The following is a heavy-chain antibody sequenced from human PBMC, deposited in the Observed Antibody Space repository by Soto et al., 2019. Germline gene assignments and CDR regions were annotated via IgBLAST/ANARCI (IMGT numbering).Heavy chain of an antibody. CDR2: TYHSGST. Sequence: PSETLSLTCAVSGGTISSGGYSWSWLRQPPGKGLEWIGYTYHSGSTYYNPSLKSRVTISVDTSNNQVSLQLNSVTPDDTAVYYCARLIGNSWLDSWGQGTLVTVSS. V-gene: IGHV4-30-2*05. CDR3: ARLIGNSWLDS. CDR1: GGTISSGGYS. D-gene: IGHD3-16*01. J-gene: IGHJ5*01.